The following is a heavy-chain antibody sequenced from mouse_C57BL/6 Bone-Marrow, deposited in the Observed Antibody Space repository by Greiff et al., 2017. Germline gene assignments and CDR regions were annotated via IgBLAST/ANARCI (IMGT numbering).Heavy chain of an antibody. D-gene: IGHD1-1*01. Sequence: DVMLVESGGGLVKPGGSLKLSCAASGFTFSSYTMSWVRQTPEKRLKWVATISGGGGNTYYPDSVKGRFTISRDNAKNTMYLERSSLRSEDTAVYYCARPLLLRYGNAKDDWGQRTSVTVSS. V-gene: IGHV5-9*01. J-gene: IGHJ4*01. CDR1: GFTFSSYT. CDR3: ARPLLLRYGNAKDD. CDR2: ISGGGGNT.